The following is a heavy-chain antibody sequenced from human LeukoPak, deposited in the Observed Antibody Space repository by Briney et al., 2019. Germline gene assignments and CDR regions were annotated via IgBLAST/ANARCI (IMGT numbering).Heavy chain of an antibody. V-gene: IGHV3-21*01. J-gene: IGHJ6*02. CDR3: ARDSAAYDILTGWMDV. D-gene: IGHD3-9*01. CDR1: GFTFSIYT. CDR2: ISSGSTYK. Sequence: GGSLRLSCAASGFTFSIYTMNWVRQAPGKGLEWVSSISSGSTYKYYADSVKGRFTISRDSAKNSLFLHMNSLRAEDTAVYYCARDSAAYDILTGWMDVWGQGTTVTVSS.